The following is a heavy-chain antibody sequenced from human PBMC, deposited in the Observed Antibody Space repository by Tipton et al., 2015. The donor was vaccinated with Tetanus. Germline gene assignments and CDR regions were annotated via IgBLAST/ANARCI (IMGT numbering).Heavy chain of an antibody. CDR2: ITPHTGGT. Sequence: QLVQSGAEVKKPGASLKVSCKASGYSLTGYYIHWVRQAPGQGLEWMGWITPHTGGTNYAQNFRGRVTMTRDTSISTAYMELSSLKSDDTAVYYCARCNDYGSLTPIDLWGPGTRVTVSS. V-gene: IGHV1-2*02. D-gene: IGHD4-17*01. CDR1: GYSLTGYY. CDR3: ARCNDYGSLTPIDL. J-gene: IGHJ5*02.